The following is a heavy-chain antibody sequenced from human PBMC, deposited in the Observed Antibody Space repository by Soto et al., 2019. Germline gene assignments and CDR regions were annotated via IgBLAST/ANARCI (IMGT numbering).Heavy chain of an antibody. Sequence: GGSLRLSCAASGFSLSDHYMDWVRQAPGKGLEWVGRTTNKANSYTTEYAASVRGRFTISTDDSKNSLYLQMNSLKTDDTAVYYCARDILGGGVWHPFDYWGQGTQVTVSS. V-gene: IGHV3-72*01. CDR3: ARDILGGGVWHPFDY. CDR2: TTNKANSYTT. CDR1: GFSLSDHY. D-gene: IGHD2-21*02. J-gene: IGHJ4*02.